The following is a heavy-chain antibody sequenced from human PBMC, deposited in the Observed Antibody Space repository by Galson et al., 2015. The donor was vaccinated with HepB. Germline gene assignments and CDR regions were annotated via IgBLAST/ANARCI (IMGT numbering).Heavy chain of an antibody. CDR2: ISYDGSNK. Sequence: SLRLSCAAPGFTFSSYAMHWVRQAPGKGLEWVAVISYDGSNKYYADSVKGRFTISRDNSKNTLYLQMNSLRAEDTAVYYCAREGLRGYPLFGAFDIWGQGTMVTVSS. D-gene: IGHD3-3*01. CDR3: AREGLRGYPLFGAFDI. CDR1: GFTFSSYA. V-gene: IGHV3-30-3*01. J-gene: IGHJ3*02.